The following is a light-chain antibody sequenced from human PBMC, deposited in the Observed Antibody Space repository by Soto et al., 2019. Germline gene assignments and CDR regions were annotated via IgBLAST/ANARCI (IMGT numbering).Light chain of an antibody. CDR1: SSDVGAYDY. CDR3: SSFTPTTSYV. V-gene: IGLV2-14*03. Sequence: QSALTQPASVSGSPGQSITISCTGTSSDVGAYDYVSWYQQHPGEVPKLMIFDVSDRPSGVSNRFSGSKSGNTASLTISGLEVEDDAGYYSSSFTPTTSYVFGAGTQLTVL. CDR2: DVS. J-gene: IGLJ1*01.